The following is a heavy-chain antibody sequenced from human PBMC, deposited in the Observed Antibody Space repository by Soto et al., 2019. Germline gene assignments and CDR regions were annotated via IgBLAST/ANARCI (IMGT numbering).Heavy chain of an antibody. CDR3: ARAITYNRGWFQYWCDP. V-gene: IGHV2-5*02. Sequence: QITLKESAPTLVKPTQTLTLTCTFSGFSLSTSGVAVGWIRQPPGKALEWLAVIYWDDDKLYTPSLKSRLTLTKDTSKNQVVLTLTDMDHADTATYYCARAITYNRGWFQYWCDPWGQGTLVTVSS. D-gene: IGHD6-19*01. CDR2: IYWDDDK. J-gene: IGHJ5*02. CDR1: GFSLSTSGVA.